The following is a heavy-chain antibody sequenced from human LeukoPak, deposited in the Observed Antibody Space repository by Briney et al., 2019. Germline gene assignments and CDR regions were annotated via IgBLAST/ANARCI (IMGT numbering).Heavy chain of an antibody. V-gene: IGHV3-30*02. CDR3: AKDYDFWSGYYLGGYFDY. D-gene: IGHD3-3*01. Sequence: GGSLRLSCAASGFTFSSYAMSWVRQAPGKGLEWVAFIRYDGSNKYYADSAKGRFTISRDNSKNTLYLQMNSLRAEDTAVYYCAKDYDFWSGYYLGGYFDYWGQGTLVTVSS. CDR1: GFTFSSYA. CDR2: IRYDGSNK. J-gene: IGHJ4*02.